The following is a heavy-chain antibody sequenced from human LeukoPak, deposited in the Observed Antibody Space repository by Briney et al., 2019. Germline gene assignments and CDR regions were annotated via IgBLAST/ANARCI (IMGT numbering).Heavy chain of an antibody. D-gene: IGHD2-15*01. V-gene: IGHV3-30*03. CDR3: ARDRYCSGGSCYSGYY. CDR2: ISYDGSNK. J-gene: IGHJ4*02. CDR1: GFTFSSYG. Sequence: GGSLRLSCAASGFTFSSYGMHWVRQAPGKGLEWVAVISYDGSNKYYADSVKGRFTISRDNSKNTLYLQMNSLRDEDTAVYYCARDRYCSGGSCYSGYYWGQGTLVTVSS.